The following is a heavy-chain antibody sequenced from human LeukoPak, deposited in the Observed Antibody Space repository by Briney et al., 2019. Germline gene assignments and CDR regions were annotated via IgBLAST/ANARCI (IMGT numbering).Heavy chain of an antibody. CDR3: AKDPSSSWYYFDY. CDR1: VFTFDYYA. CDR2: ISWNSGSI. J-gene: IGHJ4*02. D-gene: IGHD6-13*01. V-gene: IGHV3-9*01. Sequence: PGGSLRLSCAASVFTFDYYAMRWVRQAPGKGLGWVSGISWNSGSIGYADSVKGRFTISRDNTKNSLYLQMNSLRAEDTALYYCAKDPSSSWYYFDYWGQGTLVTVSS.